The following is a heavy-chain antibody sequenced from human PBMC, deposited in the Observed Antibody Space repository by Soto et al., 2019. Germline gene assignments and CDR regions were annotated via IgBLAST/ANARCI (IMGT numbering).Heavy chain of an antibody. V-gene: IGHV3-74*01. CDR3: ARHAVPITIFGVDFDL. CDR1: GFTLSTYW. CDR2: INGEGIAT. D-gene: IGHD3-3*01. Sequence: EAQLVESGGGLVQPGGSLRLSCAASGFTLSTYWMHWVRQVPGKGLMWVSRINGEGIATSYADAVKGRFTISRDNAKNTLYLDMNSLRADDTAVDYGARHAVPITIFGVDFDLWGRGTLVTVSS. J-gene: IGHJ2*01.